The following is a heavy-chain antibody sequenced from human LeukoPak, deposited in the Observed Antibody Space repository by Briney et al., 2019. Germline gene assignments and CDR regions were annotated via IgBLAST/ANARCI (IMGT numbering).Heavy chain of an antibody. D-gene: IGHD2-2*01. J-gene: IGHJ5*02. CDR2: INPRNGET. CDR3: ARDPREFHCSSTSCYEVWFDP. Sequence: ASVRVSCKASGYSLSDNYLHWVRQAPGQRLEWMAWINPRNGETKFAPRFQGRVTLTRDTSITTAYMELSRLRSDDTAVYYCARDPREFHCSSTSCYEVWFDPWGQGTLVTVSS. V-gene: IGHV1-2*02. CDR1: GYSLSDNY.